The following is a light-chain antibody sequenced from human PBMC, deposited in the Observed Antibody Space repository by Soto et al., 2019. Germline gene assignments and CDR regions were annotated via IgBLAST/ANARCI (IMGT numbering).Light chain of an antibody. CDR2: DVT. CDR1: SRDVGGYNY. J-gene: IGLJ1*01. CDR3: SSYTTSNTRQIV. Sequence: QPALTQPAPLSGLPGRSITFSSHGPSRDVGGYNYVSWYQHHPGKAPKLIIYDVTNRPSGVSNPFSGSKSGNTASLTISGLQPEDEADYYCSSYTTSNTRQIVFGTGTKVTVL. V-gene: IGLV2-14*03.